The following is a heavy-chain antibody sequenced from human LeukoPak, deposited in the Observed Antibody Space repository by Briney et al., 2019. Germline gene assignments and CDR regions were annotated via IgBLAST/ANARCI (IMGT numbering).Heavy chain of an antibody. CDR1: GFTFCNYS. CDR2: IKEDGSEK. CDR3: ARTIRGY. V-gene: IGHV3-7*01. J-gene: IGHJ4*02. Sequence: GSLRLSRAAPGFTFCNYSISWGRQALGKGLEWVANIKEDGSEKYYVDSVKGRFTISRDNAKNSLYLQMYSLRAEDTAVYYCARTIRGYWGQGTLVTVSS. D-gene: IGHD3-10*01.